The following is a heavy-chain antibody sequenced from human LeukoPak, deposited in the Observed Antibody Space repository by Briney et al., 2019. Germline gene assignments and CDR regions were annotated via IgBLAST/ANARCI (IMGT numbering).Heavy chain of an antibody. Sequence: HPGGSLRLSCAASGFTFSSYAMHWVRHSPGKWLEWVAFMSYDGGHNYYADSVKGRFTISRDNSKNTLYLQMNSLRAEDTSVYYCAKGQLVDYGMDVWGQGTTVTVSS. J-gene: IGHJ6*02. CDR2: MSYDGGHN. V-gene: IGHV3-30*18. D-gene: IGHD2-15*01. CDR1: GFTFSSYA. CDR3: AKGQLVDYGMDV.